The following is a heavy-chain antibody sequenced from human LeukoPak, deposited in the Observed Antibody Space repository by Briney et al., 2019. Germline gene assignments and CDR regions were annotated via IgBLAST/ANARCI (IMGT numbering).Heavy chain of an antibody. V-gene: IGHV1-69*04. J-gene: IGHJ4*02. D-gene: IGHD3-10*01. Sequence: GASVKVSCKASGGTFSSYAISWVRQAPGQGLEWMGRIIPILGIANYAQKFQGRVTITADKSTSTAYMELSSLRSEDTAVYYCARDGYGSGSYYRSFDYWGQGTLVTVSS. CDR3: ARDGYGSGSYYRSFDY. CDR1: GGTFSSYA. CDR2: IIPILGIA.